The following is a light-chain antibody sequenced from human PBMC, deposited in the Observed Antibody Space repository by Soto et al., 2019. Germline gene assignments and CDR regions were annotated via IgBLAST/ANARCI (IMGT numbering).Light chain of an antibody. CDR2: AAS. J-gene: IGKJ5*01. CDR3: QQANSFPIT. CDR1: QGISSW. V-gene: IGKV1-12*01. Sequence: DIQMTQSPSSVSASVGGIVTITCRASQGISSWLAWYQKKPGKAPNLLIYAASSLQSGVPSRFSGSESGTDFTLTISSLQPEDCAIYFCQQANSFPITFGQGTRLEIK.